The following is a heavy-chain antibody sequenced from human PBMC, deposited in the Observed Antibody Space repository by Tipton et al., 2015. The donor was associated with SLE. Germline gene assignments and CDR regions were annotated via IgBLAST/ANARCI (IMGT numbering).Heavy chain of an antibody. J-gene: IGHJ3*02. D-gene: IGHD2-15*01. Sequence: TLSLTCAVSGYSSACGYYWGWIRQHPGKGLEWIGGIFYSGSTYYNWSLKSRVTISLDTSKNQFSLKLISVTAADTAVYYCARDEDIVVGSLDIWGQGTMVSVSS. V-gene: IGHV4-38-2*02. CDR2: IFYSGST. CDR3: ARDEDIVVGSLDI. CDR1: GYSSACGYY.